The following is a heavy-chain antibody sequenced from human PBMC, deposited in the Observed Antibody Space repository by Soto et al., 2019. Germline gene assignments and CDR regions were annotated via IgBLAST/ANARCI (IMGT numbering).Heavy chain of an antibody. J-gene: IGHJ4*02. V-gene: IGHV3-33*01. CDR2: IWYDGSNK. CDR3: AISLYSNYELSWGTTGAVGY. Sequence: GGSLRLSCAASGFTFSSYGMHWVRQAPGKGLEWVAVIWYDGSNKYYADSVKGRFTISRDNSKNTLYLQMNSLRAEDTAVYYFAISLYSNYELSWGTTGAVGYWGQGTLVTVCS. D-gene: IGHD4-4*01. CDR1: GFTFSSYG.